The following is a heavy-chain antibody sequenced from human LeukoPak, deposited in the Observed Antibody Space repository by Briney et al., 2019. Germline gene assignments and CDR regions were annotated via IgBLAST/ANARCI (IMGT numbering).Heavy chain of an antibody. CDR2: ISAYNGNT. J-gene: IGHJ3*02. D-gene: IGHD3-10*01. V-gene: IGHV1-18*01. Sequence: ASVKVSCKASGYTFTTYGITWVRQAPGQGLEWMGWISAYNGNTNYAQKLQGRVTMTTDTSTSTAYMELRSLRSDDTAVYYCARFRNGDDAFDIWGQGTMVTVSS. CDR3: ARFRNGDDAFDI. CDR1: GYTFTTYG.